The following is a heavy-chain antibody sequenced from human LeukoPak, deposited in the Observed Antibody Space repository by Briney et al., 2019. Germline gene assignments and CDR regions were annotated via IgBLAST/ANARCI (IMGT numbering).Heavy chain of an antibody. CDR1: GGSINNYY. CDR2: IYTTGST. Sequence: SETLSLTCTVSGGSINNYYWSWIRQPAGKALEWIGHIYTTGSTNYNPSLKSRVTMSVDTSKSQFSLKLSSVTAADTAVYYCARCILRGVDAFDLWGQGTMVTVSS. J-gene: IGHJ3*01. V-gene: IGHV4-4*07. CDR3: ARCILRGVDAFDL. D-gene: IGHD2-21*01.